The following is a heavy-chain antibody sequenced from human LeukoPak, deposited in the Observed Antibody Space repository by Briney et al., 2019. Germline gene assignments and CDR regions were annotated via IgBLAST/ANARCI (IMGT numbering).Heavy chain of an antibody. CDR2: ISGTGAAT. CDR3: AKARQYGGDPWRTPYDS. J-gene: IGHJ4*02. Sequence: GGSLRLSCAASGFTFSSYAMIWVRQTPGQGPVWVSAISGTGAATYYADFAKGRFAISRDNSKNTLYLQIHSLSAEDTAVYYCAKARQYGGDPWRTPYDSWGQGTLVTVSS. CDR1: GFTFSSYA. D-gene: IGHD2-21*02. V-gene: IGHV3-23*01.